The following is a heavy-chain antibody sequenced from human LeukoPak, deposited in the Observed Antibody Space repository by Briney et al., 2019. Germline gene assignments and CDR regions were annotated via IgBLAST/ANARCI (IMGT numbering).Heavy chain of an antibody. J-gene: IGHJ4*02. Sequence: GGSLRLSCAASGFTFSSYGMHWVRQAPGKGLEWVAFIRYDGSNKYYVDSVKGRFTISRDNSKNTLYLQMNSLRAEDTALYYCAKERDYYVSRSCDYWGQGTQVTVSS. CDR2: IRYDGSNK. V-gene: IGHV3-30*02. D-gene: IGHD3-10*01. CDR1: GFTFSSYG. CDR3: AKERDYYVSRSCDY.